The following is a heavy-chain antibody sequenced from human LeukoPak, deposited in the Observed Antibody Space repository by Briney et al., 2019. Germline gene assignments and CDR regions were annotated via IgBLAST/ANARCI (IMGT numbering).Heavy chain of an antibody. V-gene: IGHV3-23*01. D-gene: IGHD6-13*01. J-gene: IGHJ4*02. Sequence: GGSLRLSCAASGFTFSSYAMSWVGQAPGKGLEWVSAISGSGGSTYYADSVKGRFTISRDNSKNTLYLQMNRLRAEDTAVYYCTKGGGSSWSWTDYWGQGTLVTVSS. CDR2: ISGSGGST. CDR1: GFTFSSYA. CDR3: TKGGGSSWSWTDY.